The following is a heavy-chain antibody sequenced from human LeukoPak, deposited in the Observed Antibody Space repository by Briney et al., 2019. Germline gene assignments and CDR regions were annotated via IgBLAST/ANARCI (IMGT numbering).Heavy chain of an antibody. D-gene: IGHD2-8*01. CDR2: ISTSSASK. V-gene: IGHV3-48*01. J-gene: IGHJ5*02. Sequence: GGSLRLSCAASGFTFSRYSMNWVRRPPGKGLEWVSYISTSSASKYYANSVKGRFTISRDNAKTSLYLQMNSLKTEDTAVYYCTTEPHFNIVLMVYAIFSAPTWGQGTLVTVSS. CDR1: GFTFSRYS. CDR3: TTEPHFNIVLMVYAIFSAPT.